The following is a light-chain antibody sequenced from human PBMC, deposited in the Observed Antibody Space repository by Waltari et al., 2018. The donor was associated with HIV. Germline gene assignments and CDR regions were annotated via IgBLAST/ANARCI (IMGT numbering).Light chain of an antibody. CDR1: QSLVHRDGDTH. Sequence: VMTQSPLSLPVTVGQPASISCRSGQSLVHRDGDTHLSWLQQRPGQPPRLLLYKISNRFSGVPDRFRGSGAGTDFTLHISRVEPEDVGVYYCMQGSEFPWTFGQGTTLEI. CDR2: KIS. J-gene: IGKJ1*01. V-gene: IGKV2-24*01. CDR3: MQGSEFPWT.